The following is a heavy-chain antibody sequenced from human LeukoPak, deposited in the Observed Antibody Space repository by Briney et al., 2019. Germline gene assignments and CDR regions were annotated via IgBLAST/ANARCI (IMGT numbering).Heavy chain of an antibody. D-gene: IGHD4-11*01. J-gene: IGHJ4*02. Sequence: SGPTLVKPTQTLTLTCTFSGFSLSTTGMCVSWIRQPPGKALEWLARIDWDDEKFYSASLKTRLTIAKDTSKNQVVLTVTNVDPVDTATYYCARHSNYDYYFGNWGQGALVSVSS. CDR2: IDWDDEK. CDR3: ARHSNYDYYFGN. V-gene: IGHV2-70*17. CDR1: GFSLSTTGMC.